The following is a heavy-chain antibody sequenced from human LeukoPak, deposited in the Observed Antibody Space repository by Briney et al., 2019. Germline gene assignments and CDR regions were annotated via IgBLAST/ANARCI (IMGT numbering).Heavy chain of an antibody. V-gene: IGHV4-38-2*01. CDR2: LYRSGST. D-gene: IGHD2-15*01. CDR1: GYSISSGYY. Sequence: PSETLSLTCAVSGYSISSGYYWGWIRQPPGKGLEWIGSLYRSGSTFYNPSLKSRVTMSVDTSKNQFSLKLSSVTAADTAVYHCTRVYCSGDSCYHFDYWGQGTLVTVSS. J-gene: IGHJ4*02. CDR3: TRVYCSGDSCYHFDY.